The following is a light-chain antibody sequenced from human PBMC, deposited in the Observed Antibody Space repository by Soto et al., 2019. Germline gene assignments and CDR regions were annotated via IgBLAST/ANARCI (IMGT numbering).Light chain of an antibody. CDR2: LGS. CDR3: MQELQTPIP. CDR1: QILLHSNGNNY. V-gene: IGKV2-28*01. J-gene: IGKJ5*01. Sequence: DILLTQFPVSLAFTPGEPASISCNASQILLHSNGNNYVDWYLQRPGQSPHLLIFLGSNRAPGVPDRFSGSGSATDFALKISRVEAADIGVYYCMQELQTPIPVGQGTRLEI.